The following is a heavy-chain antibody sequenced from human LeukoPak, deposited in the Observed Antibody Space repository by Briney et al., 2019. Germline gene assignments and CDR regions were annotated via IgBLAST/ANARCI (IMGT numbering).Heavy chain of an antibody. J-gene: IGHJ4*02. V-gene: IGHV3-20*04. CDR3: AKNLGSGWYFPFDY. Sequence: PGGSLRLSCAASGFIFDDHGTSWVRQAPGKGLEWVSGINWNGGSTGYADSVKGRFTISGDNAKNSLYLQMDSLSAEDTAFYYCAKNLGSGWYFPFDYWGQGTLVTVSS. CDR1: GFIFDDHG. D-gene: IGHD6-19*01. CDR2: INWNGGST.